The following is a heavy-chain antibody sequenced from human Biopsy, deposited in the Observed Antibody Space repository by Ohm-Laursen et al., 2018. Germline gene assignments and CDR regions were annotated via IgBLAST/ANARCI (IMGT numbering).Heavy chain of an antibody. CDR2: VRYNGDT. Sequence: GTLSLTCTVSDVSISSYYWNWIRQSPGRGLEWIAYVRYNGDTDSNPSLKSRVTISLDASKNQFSLKLTSVTAADTAIYYCAREAIGVATTFDLWGQGTMVAVSS. J-gene: IGHJ3*01. V-gene: IGHV4-59*01. CDR3: AREAIGVATTFDL. CDR1: DVSISSYY. D-gene: IGHD3-3*01.